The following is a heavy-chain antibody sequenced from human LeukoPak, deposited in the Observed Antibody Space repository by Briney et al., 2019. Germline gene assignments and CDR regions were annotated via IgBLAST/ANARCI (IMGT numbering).Heavy chain of an antibody. D-gene: IGHD6-6*01. V-gene: IGHV4-59*01. CDR3: ARGAARPAPVDY. J-gene: IGHJ4*02. CDR2: IYYSGST. Sequence: PSETLSLTCTVSGGSISGYYWSWIRQPPGKGLEWIGYIYYSGSTNYNPSLKSRVTISVDTSKNQFSLKLSSVTAADTAVYYCARGAARPAPVDYWGQGTLVTVSS. CDR1: GGSISGYY.